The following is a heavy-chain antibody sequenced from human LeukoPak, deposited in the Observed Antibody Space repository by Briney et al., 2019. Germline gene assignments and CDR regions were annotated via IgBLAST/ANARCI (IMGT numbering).Heavy chain of an antibody. CDR1: GYTFTSYG. V-gene: IGHV1-18*04. Sequence: ASVKVSCKASGYTFTSYGISWVRQAPGQGLEWMGWISAYNGNTNYAQKLQGRVTMTTDTSTSTAYMELRSLRSDDTAVYYGARRAGSYLYYYYGMDVWGKGTTVTVSS. CDR3: ARRAGSYLYYYYGMDV. D-gene: IGHD3-16*02. J-gene: IGHJ6*04. CDR2: ISAYNGNT.